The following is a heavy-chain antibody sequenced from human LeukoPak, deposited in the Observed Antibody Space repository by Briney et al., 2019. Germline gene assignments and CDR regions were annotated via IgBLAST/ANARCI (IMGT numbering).Heavy chain of an antibody. D-gene: IGHD3-22*01. CDR3: AKNRDSSDYPRDFDY. J-gene: IGHJ4*02. Sequence: QPGGSLRLSCAAFGFTFSSYGMHWVRQTPGRWRVWVAFIRHEGSYKQYADSVEGRFTVSRDNSKDMVYPQMNSLRTEDTAVYYFAKNRDSSDYPRDFDYWGQGTLVTVSS. CDR2: IRHEGSYK. CDR1: GFTFSSYG. V-gene: IGHV3-30*02.